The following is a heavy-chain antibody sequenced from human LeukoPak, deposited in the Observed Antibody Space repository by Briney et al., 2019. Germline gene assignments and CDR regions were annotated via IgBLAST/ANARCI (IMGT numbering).Heavy chain of an antibody. J-gene: IGHJ5*02. CDR3: ARAVPVTTWRPGADYNWFDP. CDR2: INPNSGGT. V-gene: IGHV1-2*02. CDR1: GYTFTGYY. D-gene: IGHD4-17*01. Sequence: ASVKVSCKASGYTFTGYYMHWVRQAPGQGLEWMGWINPNSGGTNYAQKFQGRVTMTRDTSISTAYMELSRLRSDDTAVYYCARAVPVTTWRPGADYNWFDPWGQGTLVTVSS.